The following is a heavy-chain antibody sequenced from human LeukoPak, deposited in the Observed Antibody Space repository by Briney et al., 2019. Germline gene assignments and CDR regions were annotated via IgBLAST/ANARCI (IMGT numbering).Heavy chain of an antibody. Sequence: GGSLRLSCAASGFTFSSYAMSWVRQAPGKGLEWVSAISGSGGSTYYADSVKGRFTISRDNSKNTLYLQMNSLRAEDTAVYYCARGDSGYDYYPWYWGQGTLVTVSS. CDR3: ARGDSGYDYYPWY. J-gene: IGHJ4*02. CDR2: ISGSGGST. D-gene: IGHD5-12*01. CDR1: GFTFSSYA. V-gene: IGHV3-23*01.